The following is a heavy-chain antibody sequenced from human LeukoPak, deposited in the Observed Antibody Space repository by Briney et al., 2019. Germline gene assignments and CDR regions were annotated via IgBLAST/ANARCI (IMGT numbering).Heavy chain of an antibody. CDR1: GFIFNDYW. V-gene: IGHV3-74*01. D-gene: IGHD3-3*01. J-gene: IGHJ4*02. CDR2: IDRDGTPR. Sequence: TGRSLRLSCAASGFIFNDYWMLWVRQVPGKGLVWVSRIDRDGTPRIYADSVKGRFTVSRDNARKALYLQMNSLKEEDTAIYYCVASRWSGALDFWGQGSLVTVSS. CDR3: VASRWSGALDF.